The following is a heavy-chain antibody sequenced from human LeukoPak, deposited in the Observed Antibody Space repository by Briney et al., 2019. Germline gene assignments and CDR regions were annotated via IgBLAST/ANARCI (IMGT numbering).Heavy chain of an antibody. CDR3: ASGEVVPAAGYYYYGMDV. Sequence: GASVKVSCKASGGTFSSYAISWVRQAPGQGLEWMGGIVPIFGTANYAQKFQGRVTITADESTSTAYMELSSLRSEDTAVYYCASGEVVPAAGYYYYGMDVWGQGTTVTVS. J-gene: IGHJ6*02. CDR1: GGTFSSYA. V-gene: IGHV1-69*13. CDR2: IVPIFGTA. D-gene: IGHD2-2*01.